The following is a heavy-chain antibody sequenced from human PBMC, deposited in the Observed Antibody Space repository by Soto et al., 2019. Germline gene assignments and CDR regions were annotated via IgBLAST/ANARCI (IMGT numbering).Heavy chain of an antibody. J-gene: IGHJ4*02. CDR3: AKDTYFRDSSGYYVFDY. V-gene: IGHV3-30*18. D-gene: IGHD3-22*01. CDR1: GFTFSNYG. CDR2: ISYDGSNE. Sequence: QVHLVESGGGVVQPGRSLRLSCEASGFTFSNYGTHWVRQARGEGLEWVAHISYDGSNEHYTDSVKGRFTISRDDSKNMVFLHMNSLRPEDTAVYHCAKDTYFRDSSGYYVFDYWGQGTLVTVSS.